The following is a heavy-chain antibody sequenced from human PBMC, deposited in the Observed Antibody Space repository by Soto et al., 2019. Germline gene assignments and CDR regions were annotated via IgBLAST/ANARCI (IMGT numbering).Heavy chain of an antibody. CDR3: ARVSYDFWSGYNPSYYYGMDV. Sequence: SVKVSCKASGGTFSSYAISWVRQAPGQGLEWMGGIIPIFGTANYAQKFQGRVTITADESTSTAYMELSSLRSEDTAGYYCARVSYDFWSGYNPSYYYGMDVWGQGTTVTVSS. CDR2: IIPIFGTA. D-gene: IGHD3-3*01. CDR1: GGTFSSYA. V-gene: IGHV1-69*13. J-gene: IGHJ6*02.